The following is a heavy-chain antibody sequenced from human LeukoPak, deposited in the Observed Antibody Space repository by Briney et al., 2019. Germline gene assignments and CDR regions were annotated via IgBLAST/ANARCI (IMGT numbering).Heavy chain of an antibody. CDR3: AREGEDYYGSGSYYNHYFDY. V-gene: IGHV1-18*04. Sequence: ASVKVSCKASGYTFTSYGFSWVRQAPGQGLEWMGWISAYNGNTNYAQKLQGRVTMTTDTSTSTAYMELRSLRSDDTAVYYCAREGEDYYGSGSYYNHYFDYWGQGTLVTVSS. CDR1: GYTFTSYG. J-gene: IGHJ4*02. D-gene: IGHD3-10*01. CDR2: ISAYNGNT.